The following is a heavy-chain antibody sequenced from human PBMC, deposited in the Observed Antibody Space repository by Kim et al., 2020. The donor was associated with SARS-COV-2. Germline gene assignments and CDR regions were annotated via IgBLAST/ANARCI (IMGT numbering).Heavy chain of an antibody. Sequence: GGSLRLSCTASGFTFDDSVMSWFRQAPGKGLEWVGYISSKAYGGTTQYAASVKGRFTISRDDSKSTAYLQMNSLKTEDTAVYYCTRGGRPILWGQGTLVT. D-gene: IGHD3-3*01. V-gene: IGHV3-49*03. CDR1: GFTFDDSV. J-gene: IGHJ4*02. CDR3: TRGGRPIL. CDR2: ISSKAYGGTT.